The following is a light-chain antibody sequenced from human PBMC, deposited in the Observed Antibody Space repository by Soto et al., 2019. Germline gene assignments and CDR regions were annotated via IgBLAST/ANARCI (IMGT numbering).Light chain of an antibody. V-gene: IGKV1-17*01. J-gene: IGKJ2*01. CDR2: DAS. Sequence: DTQMTQSPSSLSASVGDRVTITCRASQGIRNDLAWYQQKLGKAPKSLIYDASSLQSGVPSRFSGSGSGTEFTLTISSLQPEDFATYYCLQHNSYPYTFGQGTKLEIK. CDR1: QGIRND. CDR3: LQHNSYPYT.